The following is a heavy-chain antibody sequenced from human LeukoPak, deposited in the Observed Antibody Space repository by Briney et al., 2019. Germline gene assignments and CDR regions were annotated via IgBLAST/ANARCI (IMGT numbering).Heavy chain of an antibody. Sequence: SETLSPTCAVYGGSFSGYYWSWIRQPPGKGLEWIGEINHSGSTNYNPSLKSRVTISVDTSKNQFSLKLSSVTAADTAVYYCAIKLHKSAFDIWGQGTMVTVSS. D-gene: IGHD1-7*01. CDR2: INHSGST. V-gene: IGHV4-34*01. CDR1: GGSFSGYY. J-gene: IGHJ3*02. CDR3: AIKLHKSAFDI.